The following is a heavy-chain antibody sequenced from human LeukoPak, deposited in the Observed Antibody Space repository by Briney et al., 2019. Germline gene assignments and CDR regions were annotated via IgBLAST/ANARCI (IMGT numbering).Heavy chain of an antibody. CDR2: ISGSGGST. CDR3: ARENKVGYTYAGDC. J-gene: IGHJ4*02. D-gene: IGHD5-18*01. Sequence: GGSLRLSCAASGFTFSSYAMSWVRQAPGKGLEWVSAISGSGGSTYYADSVKGRFTISRDNAENSLYLQMNSLRAEDTAVYYCARENKVGYTYAGDCWGQGTLVTVSS. CDR1: GFTFSSYA. V-gene: IGHV3-23*01.